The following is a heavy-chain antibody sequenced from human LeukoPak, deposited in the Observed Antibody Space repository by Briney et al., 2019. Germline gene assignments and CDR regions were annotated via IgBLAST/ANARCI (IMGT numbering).Heavy chain of an antibody. D-gene: IGHD6-13*01. CDR1: GFTFSHAW. J-gene: IGHJ6*04. V-gene: IGHV3-15*01. CDR2: IKSKTDGGTT. Sequence: GGSLRLSCAASGFTFSHAWMSCVRQAPGKGLEWVGHIKSKTDGGTTDYAAPVKGRFTISRDDSKNTLYLQVNSLKTEDTAVYYCTTAHSSSWYRAYYYYGMDVWGKGTTVTVSS. CDR3: TTAHSSSWYRAYYYYGMDV.